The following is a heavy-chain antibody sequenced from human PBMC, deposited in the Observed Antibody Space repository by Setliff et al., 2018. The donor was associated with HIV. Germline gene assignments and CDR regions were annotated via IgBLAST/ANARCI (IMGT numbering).Heavy chain of an antibody. Sequence: KTSETLSLTCAVSGYSISSGHYWGWIRRPPGKGLEWIGSIYHSGTTYDNPSLKSRVTISVDTSKNQFSLKLSSVTAADTAVYHCARPHSGRGGGAWFDPWGQGTLVTVSS. V-gene: IGHV4-38-2*01. CDR1: GYSISSGHY. CDR2: IYHSGTT. CDR3: ARPHSGRGGGAWFDP. D-gene: IGHD6-19*01. J-gene: IGHJ5*02.